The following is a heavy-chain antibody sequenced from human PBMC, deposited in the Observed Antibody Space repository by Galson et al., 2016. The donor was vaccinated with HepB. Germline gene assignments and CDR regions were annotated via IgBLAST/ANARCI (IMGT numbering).Heavy chain of an antibody. V-gene: IGHV3-30*18. J-gene: IGHJ6*02. Sequence: SLRLSCAASGFTFSNYWMSWVRQAPGKGLEWVAVISYDGSNKYYADSVKGRFTISRDNSKNTLYLQMNSLRYEDTAVYYCAKAATPVFYYHGMDVWGQGTTVTVSS. CDR2: ISYDGSNK. CDR3: AKAATPVFYYHGMDV. CDR1: GFTFSNYW.